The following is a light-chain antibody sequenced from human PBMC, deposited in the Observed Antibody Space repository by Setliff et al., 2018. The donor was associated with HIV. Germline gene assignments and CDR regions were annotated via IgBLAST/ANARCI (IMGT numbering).Light chain of an antibody. V-gene: IGLV2-14*01. CDR3: SSYRSNNPYV. CDR2: EVS. Sequence: QSVLTQPASVSGSPGQSITISYTGTNSDVGGYNYVSWYQQYPGKAPKLMIYEVSNRPSGVSNRFSGSKSGSTASLTISGLQAEDEAEYYCSSYRSNNPYVFGTGTKVTVL. CDR1: NSDVGGYNY. J-gene: IGLJ1*01.